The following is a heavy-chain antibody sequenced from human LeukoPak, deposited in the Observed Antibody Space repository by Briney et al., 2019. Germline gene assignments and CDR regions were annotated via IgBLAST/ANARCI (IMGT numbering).Heavy chain of an antibody. V-gene: IGHV4-39*07. J-gene: IGHJ4*02. Sequence: SETLSLTCTVSGGSISSSSYYWGWIRQPPGKGLEWIGSIYYSGSTYYNPSLKSRVTISVDTSKNQFSLKLSSVTAADTAVFFCARWYYDSSGYRYFDYWGQGTLVTVSS. CDR1: GGSISSSSYY. CDR2: IYYSGST. CDR3: ARWYYDSSGYRYFDY. D-gene: IGHD3-22*01.